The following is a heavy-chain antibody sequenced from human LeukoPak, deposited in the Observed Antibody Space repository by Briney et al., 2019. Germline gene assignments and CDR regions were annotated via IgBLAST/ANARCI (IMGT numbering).Heavy chain of an antibody. D-gene: IGHD3-10*01. Sequence: GESLKISCKGSGYSFTSYWIGWVRQMPGKGLEWMGIIYPGDSDTRYSPSFQGQVTISADKSISTAYLQWSSLKASGTAMYYCARLPRGVSYYYYGMDVWGQGTAVTVSS. V-gene: IGHV5-51*01. CDR2: IYPGDSDT. CDR1: GYSFTSYW. J-gene: IGHJ6*02. CDR3: ARLPRGVSYYYYGMDV.